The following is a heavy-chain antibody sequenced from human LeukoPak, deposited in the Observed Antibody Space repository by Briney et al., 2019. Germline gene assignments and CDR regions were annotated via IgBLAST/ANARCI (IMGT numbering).Heavy chain of an antibody. J-gene: IGHJ4*02. CDR1: GYTFTSYD. CDR3: ARGRSTGYPYYFEY. Sequence: ASVTVSFKASGYTFTSYDINWVRQATGQGLEWMGWMNPNSGSTGYAQKFQGRVTITRNTSISTAYMELSGLRSEDTAVYYCARGRSTGYPYYFEYWGQGTLVTVSS. D-gene: IGHD5-12*01. V-gene: IGHV1-8*03. CDR2: MNPNSGST.